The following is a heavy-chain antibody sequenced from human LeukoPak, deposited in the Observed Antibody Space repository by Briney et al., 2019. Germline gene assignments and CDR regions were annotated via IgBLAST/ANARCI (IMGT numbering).Heavy chain of an antibody. D-gene: IGHD3-16*02. CDR1: GGSISNYY. CDR2: IYYSGTT. V-gene: IGHV4-59*08. Sequence: SETLSLTCSVSGGSISNYYWSWVRQPPGKALEWIGYIYYSGTTNYNPSLKSRVTMSVDPSKNQFSLKLSSVTAADTAVYYCARVRGLGVISPYFDYWGQGTLVTVSS. J-gene: IGHJ4*02. CDR3: ARVRGLGVISPYFDY.